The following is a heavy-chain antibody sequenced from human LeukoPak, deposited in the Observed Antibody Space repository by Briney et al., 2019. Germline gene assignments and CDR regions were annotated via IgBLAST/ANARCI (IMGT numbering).Heavy chain of an antibody. CDR3: AKENNGSHYFDY. CDR2: ISWNSGSI. D-gene: IGHD3-10*01. V-gene: IGHV3-9*01. J-gene: IGHJ4*02. CDR1: GFTFDDYA. Sequence: GRSLRLSCAASGFTFDDYAMHWVRRAPGKGLEWVSGISWNSGSIGYADSVKGRFTISRDNAKNSLYLQMNSLRAEDTALYYCAKENNGSHYFDYWGQGTLVTVSS.